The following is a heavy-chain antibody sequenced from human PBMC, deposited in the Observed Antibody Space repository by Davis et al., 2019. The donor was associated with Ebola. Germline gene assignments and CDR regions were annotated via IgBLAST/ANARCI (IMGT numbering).Heavy chain of an antibody. Sequence: AASVKVSCKASGGTFSLYSLNWVRQATGQGLEWMGWMNPNSGNTGYAQKFQGRVTMTRNTSITTAYMEVSSLTSEDTAVYYCARDIAVAGDYWGQGTLVTVSS. D-gene: IGHD6-19*01. V-gene: IGHV1-8*02. J-gene: IGHJ4*02. CDR3: ARDIAVAGDY. CDR1: GGTFSLYS. CDR2: MNPNSGNT.